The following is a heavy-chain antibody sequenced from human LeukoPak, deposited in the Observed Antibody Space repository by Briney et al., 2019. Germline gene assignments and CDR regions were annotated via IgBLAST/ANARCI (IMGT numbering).Heavy chain of an antibody. D-gene: IGHD6-19*01. CDR1: GFTFSDYY. Sequence: GGSLRLSCAASGFTFSDYYMSWIRQAPGKGLEWVSYISSSGSTIYYADSVKGRFTISRDNAKNSLYLQMNSLRAEDTAVYYCASGLRMSVAGAGPLWDWGQGTLVTVSS. J-gene: IGHJ4*02. CDR2: ISSSGSTI. V-gene: IGHV3-11*04. CDR3: ASGLRMSVAGAGPLWD.